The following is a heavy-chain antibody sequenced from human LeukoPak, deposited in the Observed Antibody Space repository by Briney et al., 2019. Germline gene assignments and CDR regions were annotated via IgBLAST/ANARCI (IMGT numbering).Heavy chain of an antibody. CDR2: IIPIFGTA. V-gene: IGHV1-69*13. CDR1: GGTFSSYA. J-gene: IGHJ6*03. CDR3: ARRQWNYYYMDV. Sequence: ASVKVSCKASGGTFSSYAISWVRQAPGQGLEWMGGIIPIFGTANYAQKFQGRVTITADESTSTAYMELSSLRSEDTAVYYCARRQWNYYYMDVWGKGTTVTISS. D-gene: IGHD6-19*01.